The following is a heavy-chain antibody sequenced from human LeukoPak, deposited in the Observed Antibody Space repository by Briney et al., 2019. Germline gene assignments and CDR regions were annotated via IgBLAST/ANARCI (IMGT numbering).Heavy chain of an antibody. CDR1: CGSFSGYY. Sequence: SETLSRTCAVYCGSFSGYYWSWIRQPPGKGLEWIGEINHSGSTNYNPSLKSRVTISVDTSKNQFSLKLSSVTAADTAVYYCARGGGYNWFDPWGQGTLVTVSS. CDR3: ARGGGYNWFDP. CDR2: INHSGST. J-gene: IGHJ5*02. V-gene: IGHV4-34*01.